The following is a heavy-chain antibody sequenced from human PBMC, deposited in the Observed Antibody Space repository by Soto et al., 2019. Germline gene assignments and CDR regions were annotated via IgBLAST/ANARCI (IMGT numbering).Heavy chain of an antibody. V-gene: IGHV3-23*01. J-gene: IGHJ4*02. Sequence: VQLLESGGGLVQPGGSLRLSCAASGFTFSSYAMSWVRQAPGKGLEWVSAISGSGGSTYYADSVKGRFTISRDNSKNTLYLQMNSLRAEDTAVYYCAKWGIAAARTLRSPIDYWGQGTLVTVSS. CDR2: ISGSGGST. CDR3: AKWGIAAARTLRSPIDY. CDR1: GFTFSSYA. D-gene: IGHD6-13*01.